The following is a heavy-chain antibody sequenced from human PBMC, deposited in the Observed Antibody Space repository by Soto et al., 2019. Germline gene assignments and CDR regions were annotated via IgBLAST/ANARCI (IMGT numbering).Heavy chain of an antibody. D-gene: IGHD1-7*01. CDR2: IIPIFGTA. CDR1: GGTFSSYA. J-gene: IGHJ6*04. CDR3: ARDRSFAGITGTIYYYYGMDV. Sequence: SVKVSCKASGGTFSSYAISWVRQAPGQGLEWMGGIIPIFGTANYAQKFQGRVTITADESTSTAYMELSSLRSEDTAVYYCARDRSFAGITGTIYYYYGMDVWGKGTTVTVSS. V-gene: IGHV1-69*13.